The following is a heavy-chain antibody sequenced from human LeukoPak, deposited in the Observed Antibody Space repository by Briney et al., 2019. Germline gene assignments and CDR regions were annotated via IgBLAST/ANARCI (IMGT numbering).Heavy chain of an antibody. CDR2: IKQDGSEK. V-gene: IGHV3-7*01. D-gene: IGHD6-6*01. Sequence: GGSLRLSCAASGFTFSSYWMSWVRQAPGKGLEWVANIKQDGSEKYYVDSVKGRFTISRDNAKNSPYLQMNSLRAEDTAVYYCARTHSSSYLYYFDYWGQGTLVTVSS. J-gene: IGHJ4*02. CDR3: ARTHSSSYLYYFDY. CDR1: GFTFSSYW.